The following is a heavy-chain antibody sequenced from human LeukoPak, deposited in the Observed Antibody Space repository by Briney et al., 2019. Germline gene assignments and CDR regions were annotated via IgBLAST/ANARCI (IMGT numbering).Heavy chain of an antibody. V-gene: IGHV3-11*05. CDR1: GFTFSDYY. Sequence: GGSLRLSCAASGFTFSDYYMSWIRQAPGKGLEWVSYISSSSSYTNYADSVKGRFTISRDNAKNSLYLQMTSLRAEDTAVYYCARGTLYSYGPYYYYYGMDVWGQGTTVTVSS. D-gene: IGHD5-18*01. CDR3: ARGTLYSYGPYYYYYGMDV. J-gene: IGHJ6*02. CDR2: ISSSSSYT.